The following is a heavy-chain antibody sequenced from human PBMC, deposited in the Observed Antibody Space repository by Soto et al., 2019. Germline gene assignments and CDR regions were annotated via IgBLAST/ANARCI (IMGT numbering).Heavy chain of an antibody. Sequence: ASVKVSCKASGYTFSSYYMNWVRQAPGQGLEWMGIINPSGGSTNYAQKFQGRVTMTRDTSTSTAYMELSSLRSEDTAVYYCAREGIAAAGTRPFDYWGKGTLVTVSS. CDR2: INPSGGST. D-gene: IGHD6-13*01. J-gene: IGHJ4*02. V-gene: IGHV1-46*01. CDR3: AREGIAAAGTRPFDY. CDR1: GYTFSSYY.